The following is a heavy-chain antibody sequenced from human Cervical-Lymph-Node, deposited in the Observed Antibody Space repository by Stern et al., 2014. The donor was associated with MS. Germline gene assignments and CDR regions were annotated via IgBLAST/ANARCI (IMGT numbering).Heavy chain of an antibody. Sequence: DQLVESGAEVKKPGSSVKVSCKASGDTFSSSTFSWVRQAPGQGLALLGGIIPIFGAANFAQKFQGRLTMTADESTSTAYMELSSLKHEDTAMYYCTKDILRDVSSASWGQGTLVTVSS. J-gene: IGHJ5*02. CDR2: IIPIFGAA. V-gene: IGHV1-69*01. CDR3: TKDILRDVSSAS. CDR1: GDTFSSST. D-gene: IGHD6-6*01.